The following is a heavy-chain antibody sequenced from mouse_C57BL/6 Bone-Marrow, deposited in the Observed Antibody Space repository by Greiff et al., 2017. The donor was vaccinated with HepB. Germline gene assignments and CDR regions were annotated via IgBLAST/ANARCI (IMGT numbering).Heavy chain of an antibody. CDR2: FHPYNDDT. J-gene: IGHJ4*01. Sequence: QVQLQQSGPELVKPGASVKISCKASGYSFTTYPIEWMKQNHGKSLEWIGNFHPYNDDTKYNEKFKGKATLTVEKSSSTVYLELSRLTSDDSAVYYCAIYGSSPYYYAMDYWGQGTSVTVSS. V-gene: IGHV1-47*01. CDR3: AIYGSSPYYYAMDY. CDR1: GYSFTTYP. D-gene: IGHD1-1*01.